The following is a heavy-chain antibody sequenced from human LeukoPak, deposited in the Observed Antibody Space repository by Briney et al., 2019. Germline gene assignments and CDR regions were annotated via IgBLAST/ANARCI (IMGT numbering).Heavy chain of an antibody. CDR3: ARAGYSGSDFSV. Sequence: SETLSLTCTLSGGSFSSYYWSWIRQPPGKGLEWIGYIYYSGSTNYNPSLKSRVTISVDTSKNQFSLKLSSATATDTAVYYCARAGYSGSDFSVWGKGSTVTVSS. D-gene: IGHD5-12*01. CDR2: IYYSGST. J-gene: IGHJ6*04. V-gene: IGHV4-59*01. CDR1: GGSFSSYY.